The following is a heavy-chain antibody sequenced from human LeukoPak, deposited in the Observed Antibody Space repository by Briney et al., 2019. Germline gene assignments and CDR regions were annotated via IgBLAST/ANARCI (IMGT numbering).Heavy chain of an antibody. CDR1: GGSISSGDHW. D-gene: IGHD3-10*01. CDR2: IYYSGSA. Sequence: SQTLSLTCTVSGGSISSGDHWWSWIRRPPGKDLEWIGYIYYSGSASYNPSLKSRVTISVDTSKNQFSLKLTSVTAADTAVYYCARRWGSGSHSDWFDPWGQGTLVTVSS. CDR3: ARRWGSGSHSDWFDP. V-gene: IGHV4-30-4*01. J-gene: IGHJ5*02.